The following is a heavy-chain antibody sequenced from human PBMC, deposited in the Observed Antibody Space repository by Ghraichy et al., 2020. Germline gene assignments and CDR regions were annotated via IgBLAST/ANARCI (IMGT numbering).Heavy chain of an antibody. D-gene: IGHD3-10*01. Sequence: GGSLRLSCVASGFTFSDYTMNWVRQAPGKGLEWVSSISSSSSYIYYTDSVKGRFTISRDNAKNSLYLQMNSLRAEDTAVYYCARDRSYNYASGYWGQGTLVTVSS. CDR3: ARDRSYNYASGY. CDR1: GFTFSDYT. J-gene: IGHJ4*02. CDR2: ISSSSSYI. V-gene: IGHV3-21*01.